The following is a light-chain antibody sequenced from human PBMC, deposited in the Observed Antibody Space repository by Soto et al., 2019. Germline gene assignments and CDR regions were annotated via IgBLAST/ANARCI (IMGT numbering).Light chain of an antibody. J-gene: IGLJ1*01. Sequence: QSVLTQPPSASGTPGQRVTISCSGSSSNIGSNYVYWYQQLPGTAPKLLIYRNNQRPSGVPDRFSGSKSGTSASLAISGLRSEDEADYYCAAWDDSLSGYVFGTRTKVT. CDR2: RNN. CDR1: SSNIGSNY. V-gene: IGLV1-47*01. CDR3: AAWDDSLSGYV.